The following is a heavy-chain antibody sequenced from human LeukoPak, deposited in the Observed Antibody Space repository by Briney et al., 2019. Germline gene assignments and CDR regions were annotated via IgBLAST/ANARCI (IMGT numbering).Heavy chain of an antibody. CDR1: GFIFSSYA. D-gene: IGHD4-23*01. V-gene: IGHV3-21*01. CDR2: ISSSSGDI. CDR3: VGDYGGSSGAFDL. J-gene: IGHJ3*01. Sequence: GESLRLSCRASGFIFSSYALNWVRRAPGQGLEWVSSISSSSGDIYYTDSVKGRFTISRDNARKSLYLQMNSLRVEDTAVYYCVGDYGGSSGAFDLWGQGTMVTVSS.